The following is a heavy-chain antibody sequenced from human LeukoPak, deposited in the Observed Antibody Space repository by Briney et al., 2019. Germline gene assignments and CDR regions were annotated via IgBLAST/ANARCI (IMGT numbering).Heavy chain of an antibody. CDR2: ISSSSRTI. J-gene: IGHJ3*02. Sequence: GGSLRLSCAASGFTFSSYSMNWVRQAPGKGLEWVSYISSSSRTIYFADSVKGRFTISRDNAKNSLYLQMNSLRAEDTAVYYCARLYCSGGSCYSGDVFDMWGQGTMVTVSS. D-gene: IGHD2-15*01. CDR3: ARLYCSGGSCYSGDVFDM. V-gene: IGHV3-48*04. CDR1: GFTFSSYS.